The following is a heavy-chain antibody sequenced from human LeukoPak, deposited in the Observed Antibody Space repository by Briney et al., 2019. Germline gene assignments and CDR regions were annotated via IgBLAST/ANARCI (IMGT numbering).Heavy chain of an antibody. CDR1: GYNFTGYY. Sequence: GASVKVSCKASGYNFTGYYMHWVRQAPGQGLEWLGWINPNSGGTNFAQEFQGRVTMTRDTSISTAYMELSRLRSDDTAVYYCARGGWELVAAYFDYWGQGTLVTVSS. CDR3: ARGGWELVAAYFDY. D-gene: IGHD1-26*01. CDR2: INPNSGGT. V-gene: IGHV1-2*02. J-gene: IGHJ4*02.